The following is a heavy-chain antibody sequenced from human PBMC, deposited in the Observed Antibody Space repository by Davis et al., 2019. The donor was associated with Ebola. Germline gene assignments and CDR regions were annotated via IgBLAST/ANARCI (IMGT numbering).Heavy chain of an antibody. D-gene: IGHD2-15*01. V-gene: IGHV1-8*01. J-gene: IGHJ6*02. CDR1: GYTFSSYD. CDR2: MNPNSGNT. CDR3: ARVVVLDYYYGMDV. Sequence: ASVKVSCKASGYTFSSYDIIWVRQATGHGLEWMGWMNPNSGNTGYARKLQGRDTMTRNTSISTASMELSSLRSEDTAVYYCARVVVLDYYYGMDVWGQGTTVTVSS.